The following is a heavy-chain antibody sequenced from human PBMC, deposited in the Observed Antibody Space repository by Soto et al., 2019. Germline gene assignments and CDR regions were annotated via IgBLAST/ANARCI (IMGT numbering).Heavy chain of an antibody. D-gene: IGHD3-3*01. CDR1: GGSISSYY. CDR2: IYYSGST. J-gene: IGHJ6*02. V-gene: IGHV4-59*01. CDR3: ARLSDYDFWSGRGSGMDV. Sequence: RSLTCTVSGGSISSYYWSWIRQPPGKGLEWIGYIYYSGSTNYNPSLKSRVTISVDTSKNQFSLKLSSVTAADTAVYYCARLSDYDFWSGRGSGMDVWGQGTTVTVSS.